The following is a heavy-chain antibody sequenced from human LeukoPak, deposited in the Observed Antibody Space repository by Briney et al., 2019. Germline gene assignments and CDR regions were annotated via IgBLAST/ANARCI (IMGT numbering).Heavy chain of an antibody. CDR2: INPNSGGT. Sequence: ASVKVSCKASGYTFTGYYMHWARQAPGQGLEWMGWINPNSGGTNYAQKFQGRVTMTRDTSISTAYMELSRLRSDDTAVYYCARDYYDILTGYYTPPDYWGQGTLVTVSS. V-gene: IGHV1-2*02. J-gene: IGHJ4*02. CDR3: ARDYYDILTGYYTPPDY. D-gene: IGHD3-9*01. CDR1: GYTFTGYY.